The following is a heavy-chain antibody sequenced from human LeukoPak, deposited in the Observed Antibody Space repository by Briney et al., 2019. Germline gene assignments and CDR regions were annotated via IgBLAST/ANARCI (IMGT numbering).Heavy chain of an antibody. J-gene: IGHJ3*02. CDR1: GFNVNSYY. D-gene: IGHD3-10*01. CDR2: ISGSGGST. Sequence: PGGSLRLSCAASGFNVNSYYMSWVRQAPGKGLEWVSAISGSGGSTYYADSVKGRFTISRDNSKNTLYLQMNSLRAEDTAVYYCANSLLWFGEFLGAFDIWGQGTMVTVSS. CDR3: ANSLLWFGEFLGAFDI. V-gene: IGHV3-23*01.